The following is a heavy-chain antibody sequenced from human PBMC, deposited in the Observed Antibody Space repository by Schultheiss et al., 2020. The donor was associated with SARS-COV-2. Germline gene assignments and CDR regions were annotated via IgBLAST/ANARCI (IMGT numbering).Heavy chain of an antibody. D-gene: IGHD3-22*01. CDR3: ATYYDSSGYLDY. CDR2: MHYSGST. CDR1: GGSISRSTDH. J-gene: IGHJ4*02. V-gene: IGHV4-61*05. Sequence: SETLSLTCTVSGGSISRSTDHWGWIRQPPGKGLEWIGYMHYSGSTNYSPSLKSRVTILVDTTKNQLSLKLSSVTAADTAVYYCATYYDSSGYLDYWGQGTQVTVSS.